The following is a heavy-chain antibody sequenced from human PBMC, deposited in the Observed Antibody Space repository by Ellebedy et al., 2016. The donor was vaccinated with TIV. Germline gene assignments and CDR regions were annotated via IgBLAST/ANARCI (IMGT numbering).Heavy chain of an antibody. CDR3: ARTSYCGGDFPLCGAEYFQH. CDR1: GYSFTSYW. Sequence: GGSLRLXXKGSGYSFTSYWIGWVRQMPGKGLEWMGIIYPGDSDTRYSPSFQGQVTISADKSISTAYLQWSSLKASDTAMYYCARTSYCGGDFPLCGAEYFQHWGQGTLVTVSS. CDR2: IYPGDSDT. D-gene: IGHD2-21*01. J-gene: IGHJ1*01. V-gene: IGHV5-51*01.